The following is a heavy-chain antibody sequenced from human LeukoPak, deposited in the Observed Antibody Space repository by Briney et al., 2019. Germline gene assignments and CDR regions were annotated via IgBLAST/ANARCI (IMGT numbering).Heavy chain of an antibody. V-gene: IGHV3-53*01. CDR1: GITVSTNY. CDR2: AFSDGRT. Sequence: GGSLRLSCAASGITVSTNYMSWVPQAPGKGLEWVSIAFSDGRTFYADSVKGRFTISRDSSKNTVFLQMNSLRAEDTAVYYCARGDFDYWGQGTLVTVSS. CDR3: ARGDFDY. J-gene: IGHJ4*02.